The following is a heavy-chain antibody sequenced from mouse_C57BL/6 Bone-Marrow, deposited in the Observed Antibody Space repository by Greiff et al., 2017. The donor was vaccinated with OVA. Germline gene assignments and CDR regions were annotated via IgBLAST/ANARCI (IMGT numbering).Heavy chain of an antibody. Sequence: EVQLQQSGPVLVKPGASVKMSCKASGYTFTDYYMNWVKQSHGKSLEWIGVINPYNGGTSYNQKFKGKATLTVDKSSSTAYMELNSLTSEDSAVYYCANVYYGNYEMVFFAYWGQGTLVTVSA. CDR2: INPYNGGT. D-gene: IGHD2-1*01. J-gene: IGHJ3*01. CDR1: GYTFTDYY. V-gene: IGHV1-19*01. CDR3: ANVYYGNYEMVFFAY.